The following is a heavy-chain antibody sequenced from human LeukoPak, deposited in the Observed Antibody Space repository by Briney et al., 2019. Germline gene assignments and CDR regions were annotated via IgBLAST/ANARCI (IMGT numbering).Heavy chain of an antibody. CDR2: ITTSSRYI. CDR1: GFSFSSYT. CDR3: ARDPDSGQ. Sequence: GGSLRLSCAASGFSFSSYTMTWVRQAPGKGLEWVSSITTSSRYIYSADSVKGRFTISRDYAKNSLFLQMNSLRAEDTALYYCARDPDSGQWGPGTLVTVSS. D-gene: IGHD3-10*01. V-gene: IGHV3-21*01. J-gene: IGHJ4*02.